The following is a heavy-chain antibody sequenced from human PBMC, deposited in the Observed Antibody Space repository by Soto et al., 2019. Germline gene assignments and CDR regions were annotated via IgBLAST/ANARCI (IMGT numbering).Heavy chain of an antibody. J-gene: IGHJ6*02. CDR1: GFTFTSSA. CDR2: IVVGSGNT. V-gene: IGHV1-58*01. Sequence: ASVKVSCKASGFTFTSSAVQWVRQARGQRLEWIGWIVVGSGNTNYAQKFQERVTITRDMSTSTAYMELSSLRSEDTAVYYCAAGYDSSGYSNYYSYYGMDVWGQGTTVTVSS. D-gene: IGHD3-22*01. CDR3: AAGYDSSGYSNYYSYYGMDV.